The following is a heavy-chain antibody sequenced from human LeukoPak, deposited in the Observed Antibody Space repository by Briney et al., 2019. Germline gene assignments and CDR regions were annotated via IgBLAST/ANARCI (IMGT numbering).Heavy chain of an antibody. Sequence: AGGSLRLSCAASGFTFSSYAMSWVRQAPGKGLEWVSAISGSGGSTYYADSVKGRFTISRDNSKNTLYLQMDSLRAEDTAVYYCAKDPLVATSPFDYWGQGTLVTVSS. CDR3: AKDPLVATSPFDY. D-gene: IGHD5-12*01. CDR2: ISGSGGST. V-gene: IGHV3-23*01. J-gene: IGHJ4*02. CDR1: GFTFSSYA.